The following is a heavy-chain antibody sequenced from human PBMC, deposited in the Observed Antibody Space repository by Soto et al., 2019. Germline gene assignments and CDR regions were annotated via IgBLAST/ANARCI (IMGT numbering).Heavy chain of an antibody. V-gene: IGHV3-21*01. J-gene: IGHJ6*02. Sequence: GGSLRLSCAASGLTFSSYSMNWVRQAPGKGPEWVSSISSSSSYIYYADSVKGRFTISRDNAKNSLYLQMNSLRAEDTAVYYCARDGLSVAGKTYYYYSMDVWGQGTTVTVSS. CDR3: ARDGLSVAGKTYYYYSMDV. CDR2: ISSSSSYI. D-gene: IGHD6-19*01. CDR1: GLTFSSYS.